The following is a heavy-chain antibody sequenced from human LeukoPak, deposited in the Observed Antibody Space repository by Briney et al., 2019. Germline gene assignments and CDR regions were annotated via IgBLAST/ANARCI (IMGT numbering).Heavy chain of an antibody. D-gene: IGHD1-7*01. CDR1: GFTFSSYW. CDR3: ARGHRYNWNLYFDY. CDR2: IKQDGSEK. V-gene: IGHV3-7*01. Sequence: GGSLRLSCAASGFTFSSYWMSWVRQAPGKGLEWVANIKQDGSEKYYVDSVKGRFTISRDNYKNTLYLQMNSLRAEDTAVYYCARGHRYNWNLYFDYWGQGTLVTVSS. J-gene: IGHJ4*02.